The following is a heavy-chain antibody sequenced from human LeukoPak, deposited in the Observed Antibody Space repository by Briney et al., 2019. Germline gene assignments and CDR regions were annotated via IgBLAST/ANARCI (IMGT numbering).Heavy chain of an antibody. CDR3: ARDRKPIVYYGMSV. V-gene: IGHV3-11*01. CDR2: ISDSGSAT. CDR1: GFTFSDYY. J-gene: IGHJ6*02. D-gene: IGHD1-14*01. Sequence: AGVSLRLSCAASGFTFSDYYMSWVRQAPGKGLEWVSYISDSGSATYYADSVKGRFTISRDNAKNSLYLQMNSLRAEDTATYYCARDRKPIVYYGMSVWGQGTTVTVSS.